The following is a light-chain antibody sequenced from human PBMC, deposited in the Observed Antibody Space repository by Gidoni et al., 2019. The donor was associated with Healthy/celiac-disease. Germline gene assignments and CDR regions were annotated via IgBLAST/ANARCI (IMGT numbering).Light chain of an antibody. J-gene: IGKJ4*01. CDR2: DAS. CDR1: QSVSSY. V-gene: IGKV3-11*01. CDR3: QQRSNWPGT. Sequence: ATLSCRASQSVSSYLAWYQQKPGQAPRLLIYDASNRATGIPARFSGSGSGTDFTLTISSLEPEDFAVYYCQQRSNWPGTFGGGTKVEIK.